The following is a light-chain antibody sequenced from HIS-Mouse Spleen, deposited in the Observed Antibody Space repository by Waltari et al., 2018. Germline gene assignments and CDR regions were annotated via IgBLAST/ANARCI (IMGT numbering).Light chain of an antibody. CDR1: ALPKTY. J-gene: IGLJ2*01. CDR2: EDS. Sequence: SYELPQPPSLSVSPRQTARITCPGDALPKTYAYWYQQKSGQAPVLVIYEDSKRPSGIPERFSGSSSGTMATLTISGAQVEDEADYYCYSTDSSGNHRVFGGGTKLTVL. V-gene: IGLV3-10*01. CDR3: YSTDSSGNHRV.